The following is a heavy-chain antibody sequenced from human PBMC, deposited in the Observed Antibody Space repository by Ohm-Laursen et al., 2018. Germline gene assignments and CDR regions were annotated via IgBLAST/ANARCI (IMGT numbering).Heavy chain of an antibody. CDR2: ISGSGGST. CDR1: GFTFSSYA. J-gene: IGHJ4*02. CDR3: AKDRGDY. V-gene: IGHV3-23*01. Sequence: SLRLSFTASGFTFSSYAMSWVRQPPGTGLEWVSAISGSGGSTYYADSVKGRFTIPRDNSKNTLYLQRNSLRAEDTAVYYCAKDRGDYWGQGTLVTVSS.